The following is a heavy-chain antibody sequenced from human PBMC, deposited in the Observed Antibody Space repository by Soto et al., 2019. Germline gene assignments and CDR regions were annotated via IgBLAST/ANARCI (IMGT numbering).Heavy chain of an antibody. CDR1: GFTFSSYS. D-gene: IGHD3-22*01. CDR2: ISSSSSTI. J-gene: IGHJ4*02. CDR3: AREDSSGYLLCDY. Sequence: EVQLVESGGGLVQPGGSLRLSCAASGFTFSSYSMNWVRQAPGKGLEWVSYISSSSSTIYYADSVKGRFTISRDNAKNTLYLQMNSLRDEDTAVYYCAREDSSGYLLCDYWGQGTLVTVSS. V-gene: IGHV3-48*02.